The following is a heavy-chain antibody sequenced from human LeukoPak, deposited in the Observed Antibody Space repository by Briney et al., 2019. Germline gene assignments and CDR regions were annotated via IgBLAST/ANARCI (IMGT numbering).Heavy chain of an antibody. CDR3: ARDRAYCGGDCYPYGWFDP. CDR1: GGSISSYY. J-gene: IGHJ5*02. D-gene: IGHD2-21*02. CDR2: IYYSGST. V-gene: IGHV4-59*01. Sequence: PSETLSLTCTVSGGSISSYYWSWIRQPPGKGLEWIGYIYYSGSTNYNPSLKSRVTISVDTSKNQFSLKLSSVTAADTAVYYCARDRAYCGGDCYPYGWFDPWGQGTLVTVSS.